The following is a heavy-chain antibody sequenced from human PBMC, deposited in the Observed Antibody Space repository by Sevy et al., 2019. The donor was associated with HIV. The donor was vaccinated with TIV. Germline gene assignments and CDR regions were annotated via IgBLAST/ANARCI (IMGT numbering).Heavy chain of an antibody. CDR1: GFTFSSYS. V-gene: IGHV3-48*02. Sequence: GGSLRLSCAASGFTFSSYSMNWVRQAPGKGLEWVSYISSSSSTIYYADSVKGRFTISRDNAKNSLYLQMNSLRDEETAVYYCARAGVEMATMDLDYWGQGPLVTVSS. CDR3: ARAGVEMATMDLDY. CDR2: ISSSSSTI. D-gene: IGHD5-12*01. J-gene: IGHJ4*02.